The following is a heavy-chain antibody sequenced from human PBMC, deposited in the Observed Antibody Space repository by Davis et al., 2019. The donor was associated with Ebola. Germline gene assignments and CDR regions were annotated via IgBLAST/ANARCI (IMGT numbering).Heavy chain of an antibody. Sequence: SVKVSCKASGYTFTSYYMHWVRQAPGQGLEWMGRIIPILGIANYAQKFQGRVTITADKSTSTAYMELSSLRSEDTAVYYCARVQRSSGWYGGFYYWGQGTLVTVSS. V-gene: IGHV1-69*04. D-gene: IGHD6-19*01. CDR3: ARVQRSSGWYGGFYY. J-gene: IGHJ4*02. CDR2: IIPILGIA. CDR1: GYTFTSYY.